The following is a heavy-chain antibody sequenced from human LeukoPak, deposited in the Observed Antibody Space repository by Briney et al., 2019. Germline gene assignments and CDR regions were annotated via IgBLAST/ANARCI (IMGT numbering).Heavy chain of an antibody. Sequence: GGSLRLSCAASGFTFSSYAMSWVRQAPGKGLDWVSIIYSGGSTYYADSVKGRLTISRDNSKNTLYLQMNSLRAEDTAVYYCARHVGGDYVDYWGQGTLVTVSS. CDR2: IYSGGST. CDR3: ARHVGGDYVDY. J-gene: IGHJ4*02. D-gene: IGHD3-10*01. CDR1: GFTFSSYA. V-gene: IGHV3-66*04.